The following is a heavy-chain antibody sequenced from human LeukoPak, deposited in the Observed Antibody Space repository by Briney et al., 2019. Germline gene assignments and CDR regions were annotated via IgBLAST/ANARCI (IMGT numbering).Heavy chain of an antibody. Sequence: ASVKVSCKASGFTFTSYDINWVRQATGQGLGWMGWMNPNSGNTGYAQKFQGRVTITRNTSISTAYMELSSLRSEDTAVYYCARVSGRGYCSSTSCSTGGYWFDPWGQGTLVTVSS. D-gene: IGHD2-2*02. CDR3: ARVSGRGYCSSTSCSTGGYWFDP. CDR2: MNPNSGNT. J-gene: IGHJ5*02. CDR1: GFTFTSYD. V-gene: IGHV1-8*03.